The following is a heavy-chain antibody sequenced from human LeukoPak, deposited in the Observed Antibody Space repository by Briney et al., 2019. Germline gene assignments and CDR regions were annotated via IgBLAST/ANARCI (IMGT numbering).Heavy chain of an antibody. CDR3: ARLAYYFEY. CDR2: INRDGSET. J-gene: IGHJ4*02. Sequence: GGSLRLSCAASGFTFSSYWMSWVRQAPGKGLEWVANINRDGSETHYVDSMKGRFTISRDNAKNSLYLQMNSLRAEDTAVYYCARLAYYFEYWGQGTLVTVSS. V-gene: IGHV3-7*01. CDR1: GFTFSSYW.